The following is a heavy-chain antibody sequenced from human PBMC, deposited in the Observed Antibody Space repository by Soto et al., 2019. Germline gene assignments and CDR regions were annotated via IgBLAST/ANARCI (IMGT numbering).Heavy chain of an antibody. CDR2: IYPGDSDT. V-gene: IGHV5-51*01. Sequence: GESLKISCKASGYSFSNYWISWVRQMPGKGLEWMGIIYPGDSDTRYSPSFQGQVTVSADKSISTAYLQWSSLKASDTAMYYCARTYSSSSKWFDPWGQGTLVTVSS. D-gene: IGHD6-6*01. CDR1: GYSFSNYW. J-gene: IGHJ5*02. CDR3: ARTYSSSSKWFDP.